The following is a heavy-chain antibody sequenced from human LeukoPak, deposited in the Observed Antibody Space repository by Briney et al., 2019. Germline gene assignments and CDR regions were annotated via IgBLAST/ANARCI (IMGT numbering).Heavy chain of an antibody. CDR3: AREILAPGKTHDY. CDR2: INSDGSST. CDR1: GFTFSSYW. V-gene: IGHV3-74*01. Sequence: GGSLRLSCAASGFTFSSYWMHWVRQAPGKGLVWVSRINSDGSSTIYADSVKGRFTISRDNAKNTLFLQINSLRAKDTAVYYCAREILAPGKTHDYWGQGTLVTVSS. J-gene: IGHJ4*02.